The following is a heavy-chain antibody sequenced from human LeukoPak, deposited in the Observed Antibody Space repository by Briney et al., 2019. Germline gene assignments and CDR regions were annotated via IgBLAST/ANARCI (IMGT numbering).Heavy chain of an antibody. CDR1: GFTVSSNY. CDR2: IYSSGST. D-gene: IGHD4-17*01. CDR3: ALVMTTVTKGPFDY. J-gene: IGHJ4*02. V-gene: IGHV3-66*01. Sequence: PGGSLRLSCAASGFTVSSNYMSWVRQAPGKGLEWVSVIYSSGSTYYADSVKGRFTISRDNSKNTLYLQMNSLRAEDTAVYYCALVMTTVTKGPFDYWGQGTLVTVSS.